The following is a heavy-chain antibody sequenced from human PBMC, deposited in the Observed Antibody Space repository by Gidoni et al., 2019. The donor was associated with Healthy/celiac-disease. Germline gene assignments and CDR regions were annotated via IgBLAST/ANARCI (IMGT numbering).Heavy chain of an antibody. V-gene: IGHV3-23*01. CDR1: GFPFSSYA. CDR3: AKGVGSSLLFDY. D-gene: IGHD6-6*01. CDR2: ISGSGGRT. J-gene: IGHJ4*02. Sequence: EVQLLEYGGGLVQPGGSLRLSCAASGFPFSSYAMSWVRQAPGKGLEWVSAISGSGGRTYYVDSVKGRFTISRDNSKNTLYLQMNSLRAEDTAVYYCAKGVGSSLLFDYWGQGTLVTVSS.